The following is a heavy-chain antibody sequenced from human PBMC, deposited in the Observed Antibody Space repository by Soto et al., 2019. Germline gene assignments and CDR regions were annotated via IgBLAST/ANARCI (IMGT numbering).Heavy chain of an antibody. CDR2: IIPIFGTA. CDR1: GGTFSSYA. CDR3: ASPSERDAYNSLA. J-gene: IGHJ5*02. D-gene: IGHD1-1*01. V-gene: IGHV1-69*13. Sequence: GASVKVSCKASGGTFSSYAISWVRQAPGQALEWMGGIIPIFGTANYAQKFQGRVTITADESTSTAYMELSSLRSEDTAVYYCASPSERDAYNSLAWGQGTLVTVSS.